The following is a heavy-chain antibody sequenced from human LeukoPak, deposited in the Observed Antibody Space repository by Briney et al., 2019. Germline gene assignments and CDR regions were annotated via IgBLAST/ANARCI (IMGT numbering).Heavy chain of an antibody. CDR3: ARVGGSGSYL. CDR1: GFTFSSYA. J-gene: IGHJ4*02. Sequence: GGSLRLSCAASGFTFSSYAMHWVRQAPGKGLEYVSAISSNGGSTYYASSVKGRFTISRDNSKNTLYLQMGSLRAEDMAVYYCARVGGSGSYLWGQGTLVTVSS. CDR2: ISSNGGST. V-gene: IGHV3-64*01. D-gene: IGHD3-10*01.